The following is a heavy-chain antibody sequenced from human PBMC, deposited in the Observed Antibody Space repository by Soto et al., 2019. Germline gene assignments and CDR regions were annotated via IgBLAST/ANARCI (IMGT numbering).Heavy chain of an antibody. CDR1: GFTFSNAW. CDR2: IKRETDGGTT. D-gene: IGHD4-17*01. J-gene: IGHJ4*02. CDR3: TAAASTVTTIDY. Sequence: EVQLVESGGGLVKPGGSLRLSCAASGFTFSNAWMSWVRQAPEKGLAWIGRIKRETDGGTTDYAAPVKGRFTISRNDSKNTLYLQMNSLKTEDTAVYYCTAAASTVTTIDYWGQGTLVTVSS. V-gene: IGHV3-15*01.